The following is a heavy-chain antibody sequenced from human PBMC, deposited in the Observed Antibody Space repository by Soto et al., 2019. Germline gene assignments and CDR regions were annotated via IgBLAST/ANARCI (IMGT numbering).Heavy chain of an antibody. D-gene: IGHD3-9*01. CDR3: AGQWSAGYGAFDP. CDR1: GGSVNNDKW. Sequence: QVQLQESGPGLVKPSGTLSLTCAVSGGSVNNDKWWSWVRQPPGKGLEWIGEIHSSGITNYNPSPKSRASIFVDKFKNQFSVNLTSVTAADTAVYFCAGQWSAGYGAFDPWGQGTLVTVSS. V-gene: IGHV4-4*02. J-gene: IGHJ5*02. CDR2: IHSSGIT.